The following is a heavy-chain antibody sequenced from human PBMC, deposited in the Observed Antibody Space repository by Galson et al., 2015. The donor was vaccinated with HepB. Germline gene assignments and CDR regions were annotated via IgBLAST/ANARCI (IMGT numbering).Heavy chain of an antibody. V-gene: IGHV3-30*03. CDR2: ISYDGSNK. Sequence: SLRLSCAASGFTFSSYGMHWVRQAPGKGLEWVAVISYDGSNKYYADSVKGRFTISRDNSKNTLYLQMNSLRAEDTAVYYCATMALVWGSYRSAAEFDYWGQGTLVTVSS. CDR1: GFTFSSYG. CDR3: ATMALVWGSYRSAAEFDY. J-gene: IGHJ4*02. D-gene: IGHD3-16*02.